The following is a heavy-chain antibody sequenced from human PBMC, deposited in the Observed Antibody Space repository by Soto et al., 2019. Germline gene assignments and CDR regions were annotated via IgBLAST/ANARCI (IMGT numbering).Heavy chain of an antibody. D-gene: IGHD2-2*01. CDR3: AKDWVYWGRISCARPADS. CDR1: GFTFSSYA. Sequence: EVQLLESGGGLVQPGGSLRLSCAASGFTFSSYAMSWVRQAPGEGLEWVSAISGSARTTHYADSVKGRFTISRDNSKKTLYLQMNSLRGEDKAVYYCAKDWVYWGRISCARPADSWGQGTLVTVSS. J-gene: IGHJ4*02. CDR2: ISGSARTT. V-gene: IGHV3-23*01.